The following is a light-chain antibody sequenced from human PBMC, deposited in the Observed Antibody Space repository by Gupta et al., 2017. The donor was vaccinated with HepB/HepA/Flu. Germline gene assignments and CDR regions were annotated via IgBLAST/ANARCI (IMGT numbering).Light chain of an antibody. CDR1: QSLLHSNGYNY. J-gene: IGKJ5*01. V-gene: IGKV2-28*01. CDR2: LGS. CDR3: MQALQTPIT. Sequence: DIVMTQSPLSLPATPGEPPSISCRSSQSLLHSNGYNYLDWYLQKPGQSPQLLIYLGSNRASGVPDRFSGSGSGTDFTLKISRVEAEDVGVYYCMQALQTPITCGQGTRLEIK.